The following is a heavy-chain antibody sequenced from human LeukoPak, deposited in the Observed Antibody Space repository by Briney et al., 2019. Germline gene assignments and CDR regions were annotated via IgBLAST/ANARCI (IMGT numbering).Heavy chain of an antibody. D-gene: IGHD3-22*01. CDR1: GYTFTGYQ. J-gene: IGHJ1*01. Sequence: ASVKVSCKASGYTFTGYQMHWVRQAPGQGLEWMGRINPNSGATNYAQKFQGRVTMTRDTSISTAYMELSRLRSDDTAVYYCASPRISGDSSGYCDTLQYWGQGTLVTVSS. V-gene: IGHV1-2*06. CDR3: ASPRISGDSSGYCDTLQY. CDR2: INPNSGAT.